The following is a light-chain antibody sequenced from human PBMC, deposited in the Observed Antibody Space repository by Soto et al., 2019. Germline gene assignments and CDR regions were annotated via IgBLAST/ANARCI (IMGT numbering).Light chain of an antibody. CDR2: EVR. V-gene: IGLV2-8*01. CDR1: SADVGGYDF. CDR3: SSFAGYNTWV. Sequence: QSALTQAPSASGSRGQSVTISCTGTSADVGGYDFVSWYQQYPGKAPKLLIFEVRKRPSGVPDRFSGSKSGNTASLTVFGLQADDEADYYCSSFAGYNTWVFVGGIKLTVL. J-gene: IGLJ3*02.